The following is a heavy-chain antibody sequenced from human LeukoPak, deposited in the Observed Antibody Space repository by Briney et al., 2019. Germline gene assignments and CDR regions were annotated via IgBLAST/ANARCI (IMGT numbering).Heavy chain of an antibody. CDR2: IKQDGSEK. J-gene: IGHJ3*02. D-gene: IGHD1-7*01. CDR1: GFTFSSYW. V-gene: IGHV3-7*01. CDR3: ARDKGQLELRAFDI. Sequence: PGGSLRLSCAASGFTFSSYWMSWVRQAPGKGLEWVANIKQDGSEKYYVDSVTGRFTISRDNAKNSLYLQMNSLRAEDTAVYYCARDKGQLELRAFDIWGQGTMVTVSS.